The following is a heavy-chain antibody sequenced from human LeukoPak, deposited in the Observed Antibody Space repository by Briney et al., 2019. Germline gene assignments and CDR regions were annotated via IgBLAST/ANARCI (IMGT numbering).Heavy chain of an antibody. Sequence: GGSLRLSCAASGFTFSSYGMHWVRQAPGKGLEWVAVIWYDGSNKYYADSVKGRFTISRDNSKNTLYLQMNSLRAEDTAVYYCARDASSGYSYFDYWGQGTLVTVSS. D-gene: IGHD6-19*01. CDR1: GFTFSSYG. CDR3: ARDASSGYSYFDY. CDR2: IWYDGSNK. J-gene: IGHJ4*02. V-gene: IGHV3-33*01.